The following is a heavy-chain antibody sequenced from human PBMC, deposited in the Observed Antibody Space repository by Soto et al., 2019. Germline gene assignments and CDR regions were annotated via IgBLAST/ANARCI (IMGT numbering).Heavy chain of an antibody. D-gene: IGHD6-13*01. Sequence: PGESLKISCKHSGFNFPTFWIGWVRQMPGKGLEWMGIIYPGDSDTRYSPSFQGQVTISADKSISTAYLQWSSLKASDTAMYYCAKTAAAGKNYNGMDVWGQGTTVTVSS. CDR2: IYPGDSDT. CDR1: GFNFPTFW. J-gene: IGHJ6*02. V-gene: IGHV5-51*01. CDR3: AKTAAAGKNYNGMDV.